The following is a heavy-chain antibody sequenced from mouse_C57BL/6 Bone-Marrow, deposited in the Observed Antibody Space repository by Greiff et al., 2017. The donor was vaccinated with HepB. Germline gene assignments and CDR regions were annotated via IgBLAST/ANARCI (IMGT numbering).Heavy chain of an antibody. CDR1: GFSLTSYG. CDR2: IWGVGST. J-gene: IGHJ4*01. D-gene: IGHD6-5*01. V-gene: IGHV2-6*01. Sequence: VQLQESGPGLVAPSQCLSITCTVSGFSLTSYGVDWVRQSPGKGLEWLGVIWGVGSTNYNSALKSRLSISKDNSKSQVFLKMNSLQTDDTAMYYCASDPGLSSMDYWGQGTSVTVSS. CDR3: ASDPGLSSMDY.